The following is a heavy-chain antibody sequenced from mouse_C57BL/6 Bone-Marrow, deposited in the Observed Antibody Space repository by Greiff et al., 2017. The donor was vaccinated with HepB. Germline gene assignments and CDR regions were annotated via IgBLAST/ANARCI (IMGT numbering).Heavy chain of an antibody. J-gene: IGHJ2*01. CDR3: ARRDSNSLFDY. CDR1: GFTFSSYT. D-gene: IGHD2-5*01. Sequence: EVQVVESGGGLVKPGGSLKLSCAASGFTFSSYTMSWVRQTPEKRLEWVATISGGGGNTYYPDSVKGRFTISRDNAKNTLYLQRSSLRSEDTALYYCARRDSNSLFDYWGQGTTLTVSS. CDR2: ISGGGGNT. V-gene: IGHV5-9*01.